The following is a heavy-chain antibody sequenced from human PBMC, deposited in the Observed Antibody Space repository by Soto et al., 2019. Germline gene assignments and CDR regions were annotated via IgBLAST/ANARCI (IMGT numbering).Heavy chain of an antibody. J-gene: IGHJ4*02. CDR2: IYWHDDK. Sequence: QITLKESGPTLVKPTQTLTLTCTFSGFSLSTTGVGVGWIRQPPGKALEWLALIYWHDDKRYSPSLMSRLTIPTDTSKNHVALTMTSMDAIDTTSYYWAHATPVTTGGDYRGQGTLVTVSS. CDR1: GFSLSTTGVG. D-gene: IGHD4-17*01. CDR3: AHATPVTTGGDY. V-gene: IGHV2-5*01.